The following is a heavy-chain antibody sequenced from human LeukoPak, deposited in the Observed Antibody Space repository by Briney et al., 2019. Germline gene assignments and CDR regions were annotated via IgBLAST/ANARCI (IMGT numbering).Heavy chain of an antibody. CDR2: INPSGGST. D-gene: IGHD6-13*01. CDR1: GYTFTSYY. J-gene: IGHJ4*02. Sequence: GASVKVSCKASGYTFTSYYMHWVRQAPGEGLEWMGIINPSGGSTSYAQKFQGRVTMTRDTSTSTVYMELSSLRSEDTAVYYCASVAAAGTPLGYWGQGTLVTVSS. CDR3: ASVAAAGTPLGY. V-gene: IGHV1-46*01.